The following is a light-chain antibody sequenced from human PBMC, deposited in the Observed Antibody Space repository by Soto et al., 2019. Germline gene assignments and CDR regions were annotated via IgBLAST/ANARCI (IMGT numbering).Light chain of an antibody. J-gene: IGKJ4*01. V-gene: IGKV3-20*01. CDR3: QQYGTAPLT. CDR2: TAS. CDR1: RSVPSSY. Sequence: EIVLTQSPGILSSSPGERATLSCRASRSVPSSYLAWYQQKPGQAPRLLIFTASTRATGIPDRFSGSGFGTDFTLTISRLEPEESAVYYCQQYGTAPLTFGGGAKVEI.